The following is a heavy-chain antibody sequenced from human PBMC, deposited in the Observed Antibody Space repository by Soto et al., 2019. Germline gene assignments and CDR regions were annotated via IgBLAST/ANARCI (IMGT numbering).Heavy chain of an antibody. CDR3: ATAISSPFSDFDS. V-gene: IGHV3-7*01. J-gene: IGHJ4*02. Sequence: EVQLVQSGGALVQPGGSLRLSCVASGFTFSTYWMTWVRQAPGMGLEWVAGIKEDASEEVYVDSVKGRFSISRDNAKNSLYLQLTILRAEYSAVYYCATAISSPFSDFDSWGQGSLVTVSS. CDR1: GFTFSTYW. D-gene: IGHD1-26*01. CDR2: IKEDASEE.